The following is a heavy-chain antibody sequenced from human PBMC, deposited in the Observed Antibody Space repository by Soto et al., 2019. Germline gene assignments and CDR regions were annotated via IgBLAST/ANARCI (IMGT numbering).Heavy chain of an antibody. D-gene: IGHD6-13*01. V-gene: IGHV4-4*07. CDR2: IYTTGST. J-gene: IGHJ6*02. CDR1: GGSISTYF. Sequence: SETLSLTCTVSGGSISTYFWSWIRQPAGGGLEWIGRIYTTGSTNYNPSLKSRVTMSLDTSRNQFSLKLSSVTAADTAVYYCARHISNFRYYYYAMDVWGQGTTVTVSS. CDR3: ARHISNFRYYYYAMDV.